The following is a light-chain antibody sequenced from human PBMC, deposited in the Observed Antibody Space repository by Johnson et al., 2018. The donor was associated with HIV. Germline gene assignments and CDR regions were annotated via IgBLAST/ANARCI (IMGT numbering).Light chain of an antibody. CDR2: SNN. J-gene: IGLJ1*01. CDR1: SSNIGSNT. Sequence: QSVLTQPPSVSAAPGQKVTISCSGSSSNIGSNTVNWYQQLPVTAPKLLIYSNNQRPSGVPDRFSGSKSGTSATLGIPGLQTGDEADYYCGTLDSSLSASYVFGTGTKVTVL. V-gene: IGLV1-51*02. CDR3: GTLDSSLSASYV.